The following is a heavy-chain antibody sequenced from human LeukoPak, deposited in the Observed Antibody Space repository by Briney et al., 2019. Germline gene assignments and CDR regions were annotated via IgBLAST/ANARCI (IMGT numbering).Heavy chain of an antibody. D-gene: IGHD6-13*01. Sequence: GESLQISCKGSGYSFTSYWIGWARQMPGKGLEWMGIIYPGDSDTRYSPSFQGQVTISADKSISTAYLQWSSLKASDTAMYYCARRYSSSWYFLDYWGQGTLVTVSS. J-gene: IGHJ4*02. V-gene: IGHV5-51*01. CDR3: ARRYSSSWYFLDY. CDR1: GYSFTSYW. CDR2: IYPGDSDT.